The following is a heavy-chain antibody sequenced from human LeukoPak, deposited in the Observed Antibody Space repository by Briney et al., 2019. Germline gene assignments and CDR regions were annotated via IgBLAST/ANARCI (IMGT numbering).Heavy chain of an antibody. CDR1: GYTFTGYY. Sequence: GASVKVSCKASGYTFTGYYMHWVRQAPGQGLEWMGWINPNSGGTNYAQKFQGRVTMTRDTSISTAYMELSRLRSDDTAVYYCAREYGVVVAATPDYWGQGTQVTVSS. V-gene: IGHV1-2*02. D-gene: IGHD2-15*01. J-gene: IGHJ4*02. CDR3: AREYGVVVAATPDY. CDR2: INPNSGGT.